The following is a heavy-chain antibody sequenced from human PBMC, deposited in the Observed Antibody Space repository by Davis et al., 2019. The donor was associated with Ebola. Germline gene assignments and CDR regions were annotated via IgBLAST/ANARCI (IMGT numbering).Heavy chain of an antibody. V-gene: IGHV2-70*11. D-gene: IGHD2-15*01. Sequence: SGPTLVTPTQTLTLTCTFSGFSLSTSGMCVSWIRQPPGKALEWLARIDWDDDKYYSTSLKTRLTISKDTSKNQVVLTMTNMDPVDTATYYCARNVVVVDPRGYYYYGMDVWGQGTTVTVSS. CDR1: GFSLSTSGMC. J-gene: IGHJ6*02. CDR3: ARNVVVVDPRGYYYYGMDV. CDR2: IDWDDDK.